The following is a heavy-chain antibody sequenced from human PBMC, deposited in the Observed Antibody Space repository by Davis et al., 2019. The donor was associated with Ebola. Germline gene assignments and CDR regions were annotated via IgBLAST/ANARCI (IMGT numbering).Heavy chain of an antibody. J-gene: IGHJ4*02. V-gene: IGHV3-30*02. CDR1: GFTFSSYG. CDR2: IWYDGSNK. D-gene: IGHD6-6*01. CDR3: AKDRRVYSSSSGDFDY. Sequence: PGGSLRLSCAASGFTFSSYGMHWVRQAPGKGLEWVAVIWYDGSNKYYADSVKGRFTISRDNSKNTLYLQMNSLRAEDTAVYYCAKDRRVYSSSSGDFDYWGQGTLVTVSS.